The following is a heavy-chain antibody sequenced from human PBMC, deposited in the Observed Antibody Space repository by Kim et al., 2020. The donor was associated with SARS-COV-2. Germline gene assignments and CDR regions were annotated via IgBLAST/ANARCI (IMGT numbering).Heavy chain of an antibody. CDR3: AALGDYYDSSGYPDY. CDR2: IVVGSGNT. D-gene: IGHD3-22*01. Sequence: SVKVSCKASGFTFTSSAVQWVRQARGQRLEWIGWIVVGSGNTNYAQKFQERVTITRDMSTSTAYMELSSLRSEDTAVYYCAALGDYYDSSGYPDYWGQGTLVTVSS. CDR1: GFTFTSSA. V-gene: IGHV1-58*01. J-gene: IGHJ4*02.